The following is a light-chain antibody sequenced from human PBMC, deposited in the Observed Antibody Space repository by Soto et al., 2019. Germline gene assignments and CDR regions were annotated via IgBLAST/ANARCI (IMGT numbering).Light chain of an antibody. CDR3: SSYVGSNNCEV. CDR1: SSDVGGYNY. J-gene: IGLJ2*01. Sequence: QSALTQPPSASGSPGQSVTISCTGTSSDVGGYNYVSWYQQHPGKAPKLMIYEVSKRPSGVPDRFSGSKSGTTASLTVSGLQAEDEADYYCSSYVGSNNCEVFGGGTKLTVL. CDR2: EVS. V-gene: IGLV2-8*01.